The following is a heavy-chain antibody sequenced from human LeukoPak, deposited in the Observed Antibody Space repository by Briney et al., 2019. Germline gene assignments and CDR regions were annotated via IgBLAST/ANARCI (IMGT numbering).Heavy chain of an antibody. J-gene: IGHJ6*03. CDR1: GFTFSSYA. V-gene: IGHV3-23*01. Sequence: GGSLRLSCAASGFTFSSYAMSWVRRAPGKGLEWVSAISGSGGSTYYADSVKGRFTVSRDNSKNTLYLQMNSLRAEDTAVYYCAKDREYQLLRYYYYYMDVWGKGTTVTVSS. D-gene: IGHD2-2*01. CDR2: ISGSGGST. CDR3: AKDREYQLLRYYYYYMDV.